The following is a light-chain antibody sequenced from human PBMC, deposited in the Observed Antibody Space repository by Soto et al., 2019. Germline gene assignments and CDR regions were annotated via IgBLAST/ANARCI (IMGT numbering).Light chain of an antibody. CDR2: AAS. J-gene: IGKJ4*01. Sequence: DIQLTQSPSFLSASVGDRVTITCRASQGISSYLAWYQQKPGKAPKLLIYAASTLQSGVPSRFRGGESGTEFTLTISSLQPKDFATYYCQQLNSYPFLTFGGGTKVEIK. CDR1: QGISSY. CDR3: QQLNSYPFLT. V-gene: IGKV1-9*01.